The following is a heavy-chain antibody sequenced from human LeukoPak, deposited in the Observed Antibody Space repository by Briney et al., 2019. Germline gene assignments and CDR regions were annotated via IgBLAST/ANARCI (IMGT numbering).Heavy chain of an antibody. Sequence: GGSLRLSCAPPGFTFINYEMNWVRQAPGKGQERISFIDSRAKTMYYADSVKGRFTISRDNAKNSLYLQMNSLRAEDTAVYFCARVTRSYYYDGLGYWGQGTLVTVSS. CDR1: GFTFINYE. D-gene: IGHD3-22*01. V-gene: IGHV3-48*03. CDR3: ARVTRSYYYDGLGY. J-gene: IGHJ4*02. CDR2: IDSRAKTM.